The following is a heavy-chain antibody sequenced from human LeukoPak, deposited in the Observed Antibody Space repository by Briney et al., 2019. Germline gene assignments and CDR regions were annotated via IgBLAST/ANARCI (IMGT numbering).Heavy chain of an antibody. D-gene: IGHD2-2*03. CDR2: TNGYNGNT. V-gene: IGHV1-18*01. CDR1: GYTFKSFG. CDR3: VRDGYCSTVGCRDYYMDV. J-gene: IGHJ6*03. Sequence: GASVKVSCKASGYTFKSFGISWVRQAPGQGLEWMGWTNGYNGNTDYAQKVQGRVTMTTDTSTDTAYMELRSLRSDDTAVYYCVRDGYCSTVGCRDYYMDVWGKGTTITVSS.